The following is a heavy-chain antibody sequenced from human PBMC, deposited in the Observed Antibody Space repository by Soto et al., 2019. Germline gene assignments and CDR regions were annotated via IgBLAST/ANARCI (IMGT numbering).Heavy chain of an antibody. CDR3: AIFPGGYSGYEPLNWFDP. Sequence: PSETLSLTCTVSGGSISSSSYYWGWIRQPPGKGLEWIGSIYYSGSTYYNPSLKSRVTISVDTSKNQFSLKLSSVTAADTAVYYCAIFPGGYSGYEPLNWFDPWGQGTLVTVSS. D-gene: IGHD5-12*01. J-gene: IGHJ5*02. CDR1: GGSISSSSYY. V-gene: IGHV4-39*01. CDR2: IYYSGST.